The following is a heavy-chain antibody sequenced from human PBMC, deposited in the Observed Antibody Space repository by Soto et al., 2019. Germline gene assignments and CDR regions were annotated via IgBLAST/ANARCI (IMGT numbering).Heavy chain of an antibody. CDR1: GFTFSSYG. V-gene: IGHV3-33*01. CDR3: ARDLYDILTGYPVAWYYYGMDV. CDR2: IWYGGSNK. Sequence: PGGSLRLSCAASGFTFSSYGMHWVRQAPGKGLEWVAVIWYGGSNKYYADSVKGRFTISRDNSKNTLYLQMSSLRAEDTAVYYCARDLYDILTGYPVAWYYYGMDVWGQGTTVTVSS. J-gene: IGHJ6*02. D-gene: IGHD3-9*01.